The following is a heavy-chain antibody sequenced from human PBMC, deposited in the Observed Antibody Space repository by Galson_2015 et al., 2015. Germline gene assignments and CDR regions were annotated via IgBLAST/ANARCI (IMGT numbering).Heavy chain of an antibody. D-gene: IGHD2-2*01. CDR1: GFTFSDYY. CDR3: ARDQTQYCSSTSCPPTYRLYYYYYYMDV. Sequence: SLRLSCAASGFTFSDYYMSWIRQAPGKGLEWVSYISSSGSTIYYADSVKGRFTISRDNAKNSQYLQMNSLRAEDTAVYYCARDQTQYCSSTSCPPTYRLYYYYYYMDVWGKGTTVTVSS. J-gene: IGHJ6*03. CDR2: ISSSGSTI. V-gene: IGHV3-11*01.